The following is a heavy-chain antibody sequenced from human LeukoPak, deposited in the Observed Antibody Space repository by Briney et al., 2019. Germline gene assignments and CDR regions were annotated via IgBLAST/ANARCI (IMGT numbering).Heavy chain of an antibody. CDR2: ISGSSSHT. CDR3: ARGNGDGYNYVGAFDI. J-gene: IGHJ3*02. D-gene: IGHD5-24*01. CDR1: GFTFNDYY. V-gene: IGHV3-11*06. Sequence: GGSLRLSCEGSGFTFNDYYMGWIRQAPGKGLEWVSYISGSSSHTDYADSAKGRFTISRDSAKNSLYLQMNSLRVEDTAVYYCARGNGDGYNYVGAFDIWGQGTMVTVSS.